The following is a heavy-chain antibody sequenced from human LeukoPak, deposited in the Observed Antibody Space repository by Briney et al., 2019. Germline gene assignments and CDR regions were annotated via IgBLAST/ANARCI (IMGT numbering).Heavy chain of an antibody. J-gene: IGHJ6*03. Sequence: GGSLRLSCAASGFTFSSYGMSWVRQAPGKGLEWVSTISDSGDTSYYADSVKGRFTISRDNSKNTLYLQMNSLRPDDTAVYYCAKDQLGFMYYYDSRPETYYYYYMDVWGKGTTVTISS. CDR2: ISDSGDTS. CDR1: GFTFSSYG. V-gene: IGHV3-23*01. CDR3: AKDQLGFMYYYDSRPETYYYYYMDV. D-gene: IGHD3-22*01.